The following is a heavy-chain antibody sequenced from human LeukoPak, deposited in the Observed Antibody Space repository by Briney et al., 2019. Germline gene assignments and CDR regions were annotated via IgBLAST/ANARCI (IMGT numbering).Heavy chain of an antibody. J-gene: IGHJ3*02. CDR2: IYPSDSDT. D-gene: IGHD3-22*01. Sequence: GESLKISCKGSGYRFTSYWIGWVRQMPGKGLEWMGIIYPSDSDTRYSPSFQGQVSISADKSISAAYLQWSSLKASDTAMYHCARQSPTAYYDSSGLPYDAFDIWGQGTMVTVSS. CDR1: GYRFTSYW. V-gene: IGHV5-51*01. CDR3: ARQSPTAYYDSSGLPYDAFDI.